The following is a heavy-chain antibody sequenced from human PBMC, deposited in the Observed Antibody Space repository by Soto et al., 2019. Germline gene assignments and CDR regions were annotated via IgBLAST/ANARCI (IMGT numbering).Heavy chain of an antibody. CDR3: AIRASYYDSSGYFDY. D-gene: IGHD3-22*01. J-gene: IGHJ4*02. CDR1: GFNIRSLA. V-gene: IGHV3-74*01. Sequence: GPLRPPCGAFGFNIRSLAISWVRQTTRKGLVWVSRINSDGSSTSYADSVKGRFTISRDNAKNTLYLQMNSLRAEDTAVYYCAIRASYYDSSGYFDYWGQGTLGTVSS. CDR2: INSDGSST.